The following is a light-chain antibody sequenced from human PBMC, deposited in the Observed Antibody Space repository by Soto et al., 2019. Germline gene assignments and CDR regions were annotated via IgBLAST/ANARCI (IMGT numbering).Light chain of an antibody. J-gene: IGKJ2*01. CDR3: HQSFRTPQKHT. CDR1: QNINKY. V-gene: IGKV1-39*01. Sequence: DIEMTQSPSSLVASVGDRVTITCRASQNINKYLNWYQQKPGKAPKLLIYAASTLQTGVPSRFSGSGYATEFTLSISRLQPEDSAVYFCHQSFRTPQKHTFGQGTNLQIK. CDR2: AAS.